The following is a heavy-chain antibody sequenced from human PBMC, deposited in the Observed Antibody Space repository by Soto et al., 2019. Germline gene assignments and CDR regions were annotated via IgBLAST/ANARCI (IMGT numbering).Heavy chain of an antibody. CDR3: AKDVRQKKYSSSSPYYYGMDV. D-gene: IGHD6-6*01. Sequence: QVQLVESGGGVVQPGRSLRLSCAASGFTFSSYGMHWVRQAPGKGLEWVAVISYDGSNKYYADSVKGRFTISRDNSKNTLYLQMNSLRAEDTAVYYCAKDVRQKKYSSSSPYYYGMDVWGQGTTVTVSS. CDR1: GFTFSSYG. CDR2: ISYDGSNK. J-gene: IGHJ6*02. V-gene: IGHV3-30*18.